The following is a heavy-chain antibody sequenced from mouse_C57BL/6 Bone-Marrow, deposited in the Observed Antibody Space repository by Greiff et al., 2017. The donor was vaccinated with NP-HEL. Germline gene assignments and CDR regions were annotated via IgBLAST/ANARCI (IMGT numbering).Heavy chain of an antibody. CDR2: ISDGGSYT. D-gene: IGHD2-1*01. CDR1: GFTFSSYA. CDR3: ARKDGNYDAMDY. V-gene: IGHV5-4*03. Sequence: EVKLMESGGGLVKPGGSLKLSCAASGFTFSSYAMSWVRQTPEKRLEWVATISDGGSYTYYPDNVKGRFTISRDKAKNNLYLQMSHLKSEDTAMYYCARKDGNYDAMDYWGQGTSVTVSS. J-gene: IGHJ4*01.